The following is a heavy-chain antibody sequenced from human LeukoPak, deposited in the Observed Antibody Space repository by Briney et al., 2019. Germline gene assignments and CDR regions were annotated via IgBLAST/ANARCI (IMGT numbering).Heavy chain of an antibody. CDR1: GFTFSSYA. J-gene: IGHJ3*02. V-gene: IGHV3-23*01. CDR3: AKSRSVADAFDI. CDR2: ISGSGYDT. D-gene: IGHD6-19*01. Sequence: PGGSLRLSCAASGFTFSSYAMSWVRQAPGKGLEWVSAISGSGYDTYHADSVKGRFTISRDSSKNTLYLQMNGLRAEDTAVYHCAKSRSVADAFDIWGHGTMVTVPS.